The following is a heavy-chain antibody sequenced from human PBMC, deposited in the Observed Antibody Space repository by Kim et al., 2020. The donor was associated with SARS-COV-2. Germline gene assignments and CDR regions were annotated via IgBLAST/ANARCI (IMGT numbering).Heavy chain of an antibody. D-gene: IGHD6-13*01. Sequence: GSEKYYVDSVKGRFTISRDNAKNSLYLQMNSLRAEDTAVYYCARGQQLSYWGQGTLVTVSS. V-gene: IGHV3-7*01. CDR3: ARGQQLSY. J-gene: IGHJ4*02. CDR2: GSEK.